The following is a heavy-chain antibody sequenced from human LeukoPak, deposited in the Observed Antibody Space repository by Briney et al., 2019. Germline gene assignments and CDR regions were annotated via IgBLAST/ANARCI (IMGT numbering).Heavy chain of an antibody. CDR1: GGSISSGGYS. CDR2: IYHSGST. J-gene: IGHJ5*02. CDR3: TRASDFDWCWFDP. D-gene: IGHD3-9*01. V-gene: IGHV4-30-2*01. Sequence: SETLSLTFAVSGGSISSGGYSWSWIRQPPGKGLEWIGYIYHSGSTYYNPSLKSRVTISVDRSKNQFSLKLSSVTAADTAVYYCTRASDFDWCWFDPWGQGTLVTVSS.